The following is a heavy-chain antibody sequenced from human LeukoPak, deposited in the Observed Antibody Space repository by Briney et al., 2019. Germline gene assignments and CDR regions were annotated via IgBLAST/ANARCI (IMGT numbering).Heavy chain of an antibody. Sequence: SETLPLTCTVSGDSIRTSNFHWGWIRQPPGKGLEWIGSLDYSGTTYYNPSLNTRVTLSVDTSKNQISLSLISVTDADRAVYYCARSRSNSRTDFEYWGQGTLVTVSS. V-gene: IGHV4-39*07. D-gene: IGHD3/OR15-3a*01. J-gene: IGHJ4*02. CDR1: GDSIRTSNFH. CDR2: LDYSGTT. CDR3: ARSRSNSRTDFEY.